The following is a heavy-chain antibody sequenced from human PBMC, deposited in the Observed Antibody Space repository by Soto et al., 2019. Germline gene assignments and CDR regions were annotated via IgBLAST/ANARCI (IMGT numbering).Heavy chain of an antibody. CDR3: ARPHGGSSGWDNWFDP. V-gene: IGHV4-59*01. D-gene: IGHD6-25*01. CDR1: GGSISSYY. Sequence: QVQLQESGPGLVKPSETLSLTCTVSGGSISSYYWSWIRQPPGKGLEWIGYIYYSGSTNYNPSLKSRVTISVDTSKNQFSLKLSYVTAADTAVYYCARPHGGSSGWDNWFDPWGQGTLVTVSS. J-gene: IGHJ5*02. CDR2: IYYSGST.